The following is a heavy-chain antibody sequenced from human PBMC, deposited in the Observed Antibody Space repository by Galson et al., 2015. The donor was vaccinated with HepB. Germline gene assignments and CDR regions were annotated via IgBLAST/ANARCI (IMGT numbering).Heavy chain of an antibody. J-gene: IGHJ6*02. CDR2: ISSSGGST. D-gene: IGHD3-10*01. Sequence: SLRLSCAASGFIFSDYAMSWVRQAPGKGLEWVSSISSSGGSTYDADSVKGRLTISRDNSNDTVYLHMNSLRAEDTAVYYCAKDGGFGHLSVYYYYGMDVWGQGTTVTVSS. CDR3: AKDGGFGHLSVYYYYGMDV. V-gene: IGHV3-23*01. CDR1: GFIFSDYA.